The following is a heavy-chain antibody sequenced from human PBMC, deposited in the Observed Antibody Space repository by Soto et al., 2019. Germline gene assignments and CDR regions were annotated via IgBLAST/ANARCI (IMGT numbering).Heavy chain of an antibody. CDR2: ISAYNGNT. CDR1: GYTFTSYG. V-gene: IGHV1-18*01. Sequence: GASVKVSCKASGYTFTSYGISWVRQAPGQGLEWMGWISAYNGNTNYAQKLQGRVTMTTDTSTSTAYMELRSLRSDDTAVYYCASIDYSSSSIGLDYWGQGTLVTVSS. CDR3: ASIDYSSSSIGLDY. J-gene: IGHJ4*02. D-gene: IGHD6-6*01.